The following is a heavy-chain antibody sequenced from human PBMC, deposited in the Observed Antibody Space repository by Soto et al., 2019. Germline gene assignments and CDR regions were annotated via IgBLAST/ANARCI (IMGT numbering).Heavy chain of an antibody. CDR2: IHHSGGT. CDR3: VRNGYYSLDY. J-gene: IGHJ4*02. CDR1: GDSISSHDW. V-gene: IGHV4-4*02. Sequence: QVQLQESGPGLVKPSGTQSVTCAVSGDSISSHDWWSWVRQPPNKGLEWIAEIHHSGGTNYNPSLMSRATISVDNSKNQFSLKLISATAADTAVYYCVRNGYYSLDYWGQGTLVSVSS. D-gene: IGHD3-3*01.